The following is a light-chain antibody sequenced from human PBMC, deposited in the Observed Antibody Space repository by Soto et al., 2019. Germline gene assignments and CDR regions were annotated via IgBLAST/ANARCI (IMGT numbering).Light chain of an antibody. CDR2: DVS. CDR3: CSDAGISYV. J-gene: IGLJ1*01. Sequence: QSVLTQPRSVSGTPGQSVTISCTGTSSDVGAYNYVSWYQQHPGKAPKVMIYDVSKRPSGVPDRFSGSKSGNTASLTISGLQAEDEADYYCCSDAGISYVLGTGTMVTVL. V-gene: IGLV2-11*01. CDR1: SSDVGAYNY.